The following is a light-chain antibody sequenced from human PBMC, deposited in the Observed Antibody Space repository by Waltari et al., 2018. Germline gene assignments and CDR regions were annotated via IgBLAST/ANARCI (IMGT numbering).Light chain of an antibody. CDR2: DAS. Sequence: IVLTQSPGTLSLSPGGRATLYCRSSESVSVDYLAWYQQKPGQAPTLLIYDASTWATGVPDRFSGSGSGTDFTLTISRLEPEDFAVYYCQQYGSLPWTFGQGTKVAIK. J-gene: IGKJ1*01. CDR1: ESVSVDY. CDR3: QQYGSLPWT. V-gene: IGKV3-20*01.